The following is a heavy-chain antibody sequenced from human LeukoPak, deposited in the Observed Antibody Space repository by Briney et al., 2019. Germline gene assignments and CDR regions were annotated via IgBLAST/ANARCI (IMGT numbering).Heavy chain of an antibody. Sequence: GGSLRLSCAASGFTFDDYSMHWVRQAPGKGLEWVSLISGNGGSTCYADSVKGRFTISRDNSKNSLYLQMNSLRTEDTALYYCTKDFPYSSGYWGQGTLVTVSS. V-gene: IGHV3-43*02. D-gene: IGHD4-11*01. CDR3: TKDFPYSSGY. CDR2: ISGNGGST. CDR1: GFTFDDYS. J-gene: IGHJ4*02.